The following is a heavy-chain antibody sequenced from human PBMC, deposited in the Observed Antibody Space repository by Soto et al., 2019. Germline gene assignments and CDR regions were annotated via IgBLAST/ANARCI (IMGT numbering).Heavy chain of an antibody. D-gene: IGHD1-1*01. CDR1: GLTFSTPW. CDR3: ARDRGPNNIDY. Sequence: EVQLVESGGGLVQPGGSLRLSCAVSGLTFSTPWMTWVRQAPGKGLEWLASINQDGSATYYVDSVKGRFTISRDNAKNSLYLQLNILSAEDSATYCCARDRGPNNIDYWGQGTLVTVSS. J-gene: IGHJ4*02. CDR2: INQDGSAT. V-gene: IGHV3-7*03.